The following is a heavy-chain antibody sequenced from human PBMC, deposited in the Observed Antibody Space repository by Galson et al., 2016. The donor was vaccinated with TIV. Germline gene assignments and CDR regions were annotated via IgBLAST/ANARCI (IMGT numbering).Heavy chain of an antibody. CDR1: GYTFTSYG. Sequence: SVKVSCKAFGYTFTSYGISWVRQAPGQGLELMGWISAYTGNTNYAQNFQGRVTMTTDTSTNTAYKERRSLRSDDTAVYYCASDRPQGRVKIFGVARDDGFDIWGQGTMVTVSS. D-gene: IGHD3-3*01. CDR3: ASDRPQGRVKIFGVARDDGFDI. V-gene: IGHV1-18*01. J-gene: IGHJ3*02. CDR2: ISAYTGNT.